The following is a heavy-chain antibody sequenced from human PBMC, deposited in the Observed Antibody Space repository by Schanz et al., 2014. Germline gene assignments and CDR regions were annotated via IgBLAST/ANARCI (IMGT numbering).Heavy chain of an antibody. Sequence: EVKLLESGGGLVQPGGSLRLSCAASGFVFRTFAMYWVRQAPGKGLEWVANINQDGSEKYYVDSVKGRFTISRDNAKNTLYLQMNSLRAEDTAVYYCAKDLPSDYYIAYWGRGTLVTVSS. V-gene: IGHV3-7*01. J-gene: IGHJ2*01. CDR2: INQDGSEK. D-gene: IGHD3-22*01. CDR1: GFVFRTFA. CDR3: AKDLPSDYYIAY.